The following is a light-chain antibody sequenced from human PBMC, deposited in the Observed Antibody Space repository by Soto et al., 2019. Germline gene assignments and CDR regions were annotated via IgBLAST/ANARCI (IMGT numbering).Light chain of an antibody. CDR2: DNH. Sequence: VLTQSPSVSAAPGQKVTISCSGSSSNIGNNYVSWFQQLPGKAPKLLIYDNHKRPSGIPDRFSGSKSGTSATLGITGLQTGDEADYYCGTWDNSLSAGVFGTGTKVTVL. CDR3: GTWDNSLSAGV. V-gene: IGLV1-51*01. J-gene: IGLJ1*01. CDR1: SSNIGNNY.